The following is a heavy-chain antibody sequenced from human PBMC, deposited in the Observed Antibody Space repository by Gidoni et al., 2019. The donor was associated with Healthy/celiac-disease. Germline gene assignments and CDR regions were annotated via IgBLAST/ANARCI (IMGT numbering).Heavy chain of an antibody. CDR1: GRSISSSSYY. J-gene: IGHJ4*02. D-gene: IGHD3-16*01. V-gene: IGHV4-39*01. CDR3: ARHWHRDVRGSNFDY. Sequence: QLQLQESGPGLVKPSETLSLTCPVSGRSISSSSYYWGWIRQPPGKGLGWIGSIYYSGSTYYNPSLKSRVTMSVDTSKNQFSLKLSSVTAADTAVYYCARHWHRDVRGSNFDYWGQGTLVTVSS. CDR2: IYYSGST.